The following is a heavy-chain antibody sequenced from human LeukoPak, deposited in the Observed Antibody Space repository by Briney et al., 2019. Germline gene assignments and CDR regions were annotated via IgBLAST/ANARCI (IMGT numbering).Heavy chain of an antibody. Sequence: ASVKVSCKASRYTFNSYYMHWVRQAPGQGLEWMGIINPSGGSTSYAQRFQGRVTMTRDTSTSTVYMELSSLTSEDTAVYYCARLSGIYDFWSGYYQDNWFDPWGQGTLVTVSS. CDR2: INPSGGST. V-gene: IGHV1-46*02. CDR1: RYTFNSYY. J-gene: IGHJ5*02. D-gene: IGHD3-3*01. CDR3: ARLSGIYDFWSGYYQDNWFDP.